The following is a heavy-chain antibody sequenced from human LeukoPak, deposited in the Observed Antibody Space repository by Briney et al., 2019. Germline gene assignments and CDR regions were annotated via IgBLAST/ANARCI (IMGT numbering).Heavy chain of an antibody. D-gene: IGHD3-10*01. Sequence: PSETLSLTCTVSGGSVSSDSFYWNWVRQPPGKGLEWIGYIYYSGSTNYNPSLKSRVTISVDTSKNQFSLKLSSVTVADTAVYYCARDNGGFDYWGQGTLVTVSS. V-gene: IGHV4-61*01. J-gene: IGHJ4*02. CDR1: GGSVSSDSFY. CDR3: ARDNGGFDY. CDR2: IYYSGST.